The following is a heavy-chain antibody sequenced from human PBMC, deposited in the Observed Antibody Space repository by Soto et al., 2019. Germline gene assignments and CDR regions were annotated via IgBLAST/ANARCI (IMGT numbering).Heavy chain of an antibody. Sequence: VQLVESGGGVVQPGRSLRLSCAASGFTFSSYGMHWVRQAPGKGLEWVAVISYDGSNKYYADSVKGRFTISRDNSKNTLYLQMNSLRAEDTAVYYCAKDSSHGGSGQFDYWGQGTLVTVSS. CDR2: ISYDGSNK. D-gene: IGHD2-15*01. J-gene: IGHJ4*02. CDR1: GFTFSSYG. V-gene: IGHV3-30*18. CDR3: AKDSSHGGSGQFDY.